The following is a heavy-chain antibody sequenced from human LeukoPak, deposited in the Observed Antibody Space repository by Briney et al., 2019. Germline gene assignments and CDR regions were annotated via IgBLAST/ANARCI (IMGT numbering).Heavy chain of an antibody. D-gene: IGHD3-10*01. CDR2: INHSGST. Sequence: SETLSLTCAVYGGSFSGYYWSCIRQPPGRGLEWIGEINHSGSTNSNPSLKSRVTIAVDTSKKQFSLKLSSVTAADTAVYYCARVGITMVRGVIITWDYYYMDVWGKGTTVTVSS. V-gene: IGHV4-34*01. J-gene: IGHJ6*03. CDR1: GGSFSGYY. CDR3: ARVGITMVRGVIITWDYYYMDV.